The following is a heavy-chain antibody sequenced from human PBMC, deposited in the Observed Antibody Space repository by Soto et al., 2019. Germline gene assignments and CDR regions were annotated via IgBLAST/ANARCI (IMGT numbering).Heavy chain of an antibody. V-gene: IGHV5-51*01. CDR3: ARRPSNYYGVDV. CDR2: IYPYDSDT. J-gene: IGHJ6*02. CDR1: GYTFTNYW. Sequence: GESLKISCKGFGYTFTNYWVAWVRQMPGKGLEWMGIIYPYDSDTRYSPSFQGQVTLSADKSINTAYLQWNSLKASDTAMYYCARRPSNYYGVDVWGQGTPVTVSS.